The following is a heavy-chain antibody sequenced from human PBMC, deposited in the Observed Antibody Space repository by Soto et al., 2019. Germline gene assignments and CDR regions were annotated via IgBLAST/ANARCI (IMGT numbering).Heavy chain of an antibody. Sequence: EVQLLESGGGLVQPGGSLRLSCAASGFAFSSYAMSWVRQAPGKGLEWVSSISGSTSGTYYADAVQGRFTISRDNSNNTLQLQMNSLRAEDTAGYYRAKDRGFIDPVDYWGQGALVTVSS. CDR2: ISGSTSGT. CDR1: GFAFSSYA. V-gene: IGHV3-23*01. CDR3: AKDRGFIDPVDY. D-gene: IGHD3-16*02. J-gene: IGHJ4*02.